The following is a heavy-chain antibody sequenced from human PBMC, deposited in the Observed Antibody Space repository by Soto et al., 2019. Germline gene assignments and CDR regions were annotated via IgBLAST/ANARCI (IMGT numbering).Heavy chain of an antibody. CDR2: IWYDGSNK. D-gene: IGHD3-22*01. CDR1: GFTFSSYG. J-gene: IGHJ4*02. V-gene: IGHV3-33*08. CDR3: ARDQYYYDSSGYYQAESEYYFDY. Sequence: PGGSLRLSCSASGFTFSSYGMHWFRQAPGKGLEWVAVIWYDGSNKYYADSVKGRFTISRDNSKNTLYLQMNSLRAEDTAVYYCARDQYYYDSSGYYQAESEYYFDYWGQGTLVTVSS.